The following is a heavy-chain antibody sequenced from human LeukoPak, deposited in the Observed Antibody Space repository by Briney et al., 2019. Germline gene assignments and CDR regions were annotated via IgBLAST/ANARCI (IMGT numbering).Heavy chain of an antibody. Sequence: GGSLRLSCAASGFTFSNYWMHWVRQAPGKGLVWVSRINIDVSITTYADSVKGRFTISRDNSKNTLYLQMNSLRAEDTAVYYCAKRGTVTTFGHCDYWGQGTLVTVSS. D-gene: IGHD4-17*01. CDR2: INIDVSIT. CDR3: AKRGTVTTFGHCDY. J-gene: IGHJ4*02. V-gene: IGHV3-74*01. CDR1: GFTFSNYW.